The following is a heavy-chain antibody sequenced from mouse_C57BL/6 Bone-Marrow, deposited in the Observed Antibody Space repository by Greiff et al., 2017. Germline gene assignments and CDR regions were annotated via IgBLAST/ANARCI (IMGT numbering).Heavy chain of an antibody. CDR1: GFSFNTYA. CDR3: VREGWLVRFDY. Sequence: EVKLVESGGGLVQPKGSLKLSCAASGFSFNTYAMNWVRQAPGKGLEWVARIRSKSNNYATYYADSVKDRFTISRDDSESMLYLQTNNLKTEDTARYCCVREGWLVRFDYWGQGTTLTVSS. V-gene: IGHV10-1*01. D-gene: IGHD2-3*01. CDR2: IRSKSNNYAT. J-gene: IGHJ2*01.